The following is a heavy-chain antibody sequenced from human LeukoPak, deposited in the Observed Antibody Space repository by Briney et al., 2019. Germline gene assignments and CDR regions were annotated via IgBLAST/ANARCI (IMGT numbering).Heavy chain of an antibody. CDR2: ISVYNGYT. CDR1: GYSFTSYW. V-gene: IGHV1-18*04. Sequence: GESLKISCKGSGYSFTSYWIGWVRQAPGQGLEWIGWISVYNGYTKYAQKVQGRVTLATDTSTSTAYMELRSLRSDDTAVYYCARDKSQSVLLENWFDPWGQGTLVTVSS. J-gene: IGHJ5*02. D-gene: IGHD2-15*01. CDR3: ARDKSQSVLLENWFDP.